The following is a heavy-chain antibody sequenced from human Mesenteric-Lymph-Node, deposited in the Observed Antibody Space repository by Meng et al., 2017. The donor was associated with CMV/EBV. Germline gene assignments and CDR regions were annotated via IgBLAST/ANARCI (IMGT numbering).Heavy chain of an antibody. Sequence: GGSLRLSCAASGFTFSDYCMSWIRQAPGKGLEWVANIKQDGSEKYYVDSVKGRFTISRDNAKNSLYLQMNSLRAEDTAVYYCARDERDGIAAAGTDYWGQGTLVTVPQ. CDR3: ARDERDGIAAAGTDY. CDR1: GFTFSDYC. D-gene: IGHD6-13*01. V-gene: IGHV3-7*01. J-gene: IGHJ4*02. CDR2: IKQDGSEK.